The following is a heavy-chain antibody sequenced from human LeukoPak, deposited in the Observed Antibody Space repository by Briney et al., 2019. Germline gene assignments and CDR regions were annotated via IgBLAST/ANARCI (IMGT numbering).Heavy chain of an antibody. CDR1: GFTFSDYY. CDR3: AREGLVVVAAFDY. J-gene: IGHJ4*02. D-gene: IGHD2-15*01. CDR2: ISSSGSTI. Sequence: GGSLRLSCAASGFTFSDYYMSWIRQAPGKGLEWVSYISSSGSTIYYADSVKGRITISRDNAKNSLYLQMNSLRAEDTAVYYCAREGLVVVAAFDYWGQGTLVTVSS. V-gene: IGHV3-11*01.